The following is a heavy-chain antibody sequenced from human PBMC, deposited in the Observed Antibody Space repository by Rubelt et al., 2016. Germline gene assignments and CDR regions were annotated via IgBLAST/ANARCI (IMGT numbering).Heavy chain of an antibody. D-gene: IGHD2-15*01. V-gene: IGHV3-43*02. CDR1: GFTFDDYA. Sequence: EVQLVESGGGVVQPGGSLRLSCAASGFTFDDYAMHWVRQAPGKGLEWVSLISGDGGSTYYADSVKGRFTISRDNSKNALYLQMNSLRTEDTALYYCAKDTTDCSGGSCYSGGDYWGQGTLVTVSS. CDR2: ISGDGGST. J-gene: IGHJ4*02. CDR3: AKDTTDCSGGSCYSGGDY.